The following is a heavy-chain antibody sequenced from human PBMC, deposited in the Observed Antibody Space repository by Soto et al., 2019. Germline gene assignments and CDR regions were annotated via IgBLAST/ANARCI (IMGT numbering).Heavy chain of an antibody. Sequence: XSVKVSCKASVYTFTSYGMNWVRQAPGRGLEWMGWINPGNGNTKYSQKFQGRVIIERDTSASTAYMELSSLRSEDTAMYYCARLGKAVAWYGYFDYWGQGTLVTVSS. J-gene: IGHJ4*02. CDR2: INPGNGNT. D-gene: IGHD6-19*01. V-gene: IGHV1-3*01. CDR1: VYTFTSYG. CDR3: ARLGKAVAWYGYFDY.